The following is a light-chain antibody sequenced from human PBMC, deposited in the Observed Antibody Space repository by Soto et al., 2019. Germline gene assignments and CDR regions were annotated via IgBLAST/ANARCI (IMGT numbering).Light chain of an antibody. CDR2: DVS. J-gene: IGLJ1*01. Sequence: QSALTQPASVSGSPGQSITISCTGTSSDVGGYNYVSWYQQLPGKAPKLMIYDVSDRPSGVSNRLSGSKSGNTASLTISGLQAEDEADYYCSSYTSSSLYVFGTGTKVTLL. CDR1: SSDVGGYNY. V-gene: IGLV2-14*01. CDR3: SSYTSSSLYV.